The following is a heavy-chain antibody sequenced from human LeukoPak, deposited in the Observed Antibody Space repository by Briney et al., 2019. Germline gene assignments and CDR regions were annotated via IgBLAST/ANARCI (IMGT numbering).Heavy chain of an antibody. D-gene: IGHD1-7*01. CDR2: IYYSGST. V-gene: IGHV4-30-4*08. CDR3: ARDSGTTKNWFGP. CDR1: GGSISSGDYY. Sequence: SETLSLTCTVSGGSISSGDYYWSWIRQPPGKGLEWIGYIYYSGSTYYNPSLKSRVTISVDTSKSQFSLKLSSVTAADTAVYYCARDSGTTKNWFGPWGQGTLVTVSS. J-gene: IGHJ5*02.